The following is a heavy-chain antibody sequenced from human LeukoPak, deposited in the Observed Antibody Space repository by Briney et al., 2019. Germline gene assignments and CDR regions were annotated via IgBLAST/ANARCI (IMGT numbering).Heavy chain of an antibody. CDR2: IYYSGST. J-gene: IGHJ4*02. V-gene: IGHV4-39*01. D-gene: IGHD6-13*01. CDR3: ARYAPKLGYSSSWSSY. Sequence: SETLSLTCTVSGGSISSSSYYWGWIRQPPGKGLEWIGSIYYSGSTYYNPSLKSRVTISVDTSKNQFSLKLSSVTAADTAVYYCARYAPKLGYSSSWSSYWGQGTLVTVSS. CDR1: GGSISSSSYY.